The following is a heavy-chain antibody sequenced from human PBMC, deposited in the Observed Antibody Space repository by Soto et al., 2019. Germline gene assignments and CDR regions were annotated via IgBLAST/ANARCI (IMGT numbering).Heavy chain of an antibody. CDR1: GGSISSSNW. D-gene: IGHD2-2*02. CDR3: ARADYCSSTSCYSPNFDY. J-gene: IGHJ4*02. Sequence: QVQLQESGPGLVKPSGTLSLTCAVSGGSISSSNWWSWVRQPPGKGLEWIGEIHHSGSTNYNPSLKSRVTLSVDKSKNQFSLKLSSVTAADTAVYYCARADYCSSTSCYSPNFDYWGQGTLVTVSS. CDR2: IHHSGST. V-gene: IGHV4-4*02.